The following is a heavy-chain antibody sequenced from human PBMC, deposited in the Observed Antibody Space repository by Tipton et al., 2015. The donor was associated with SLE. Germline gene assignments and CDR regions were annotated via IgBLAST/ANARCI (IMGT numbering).Heavy chain of an antibody. J-gene: IGHJ3*02. CDR1: GGSFSGYY. V-gene: IGHV4-34*01. CDR3: ARVRYFDSDAFDI. Sequence: TLSLTCAVYGGSFSGYYWSWIRQPPGKGLEWIGEINHSGSTNYNPSLKSRVTISVDTSKNQFSLKLSSVTAADTAVYYCARVRYFDSDAFDIWGQGTLVTVSS. CDR2: INHSGST. D-gene: IGHD3-9*01.